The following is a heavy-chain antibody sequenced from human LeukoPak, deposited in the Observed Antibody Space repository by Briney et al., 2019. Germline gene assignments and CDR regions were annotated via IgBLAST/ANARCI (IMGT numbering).Heavy chain of an antibody. D-gene: IGHD7-27*01. CDR2: ISSGGST. Sequence: PGGSLRLSCAASGFTFSNYPMNWVRQAPGKGLEWVSVISSGGSTSYADSVEGRCTISRDNSKNTVYLQMNSLRAEDTAIYYCARDWGYWGQGILVTVSS. J-gene: IGHJ4*02. CDR3: ARDWGY. V-gene: IGHV3-23*01. CDR1: GFTFSNYP.